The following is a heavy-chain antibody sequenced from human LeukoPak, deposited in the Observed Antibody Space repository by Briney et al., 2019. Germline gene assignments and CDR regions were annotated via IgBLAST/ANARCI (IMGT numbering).Heavy chain of an antibody. V-gene: IGHV1-58*01. CDR2: IVVGSGNT. CDR3: VADCYGDCID. Sequence: SVKVSCKASGFIFSSSAVQWVRQARGQRLEWIGWIVVGSGNTNYAQDFQERVTITRDMSTSTAYMELSSLRSEDTAVYYCVADCYGDCIDWGQGTLVTVSS. J-gene: IGHJ4*02. D-gene: IGHD4-17*01. CDR1: GFIFSSSA.